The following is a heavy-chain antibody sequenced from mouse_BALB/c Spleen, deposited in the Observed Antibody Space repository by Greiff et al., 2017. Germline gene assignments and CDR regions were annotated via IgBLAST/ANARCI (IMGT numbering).Heavy chain of an antibody. CDR1: GYTFTSYW. CDR3: TRENSLLRLRAMDY. J-gene: IGHJ4*01. V-gene: IGHV1S22*01. D-gene: IGHD1-2*01. CDR2: IYPGSGST. Sequence: LQQPGSELVRPGASVKLSCKASGYTFTSYWMHWVKQRPGQGLEWIGNIYPGSGSTNYDEKFKSKATLTVDTSSSTAYMQLSSLTSEDSAVYYCTRENSLLRLRAMDYWGQGTSVTVSS.